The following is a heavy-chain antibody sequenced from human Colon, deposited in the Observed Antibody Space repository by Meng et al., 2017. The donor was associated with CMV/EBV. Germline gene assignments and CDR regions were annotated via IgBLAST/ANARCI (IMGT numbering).Heavy chain of an antibody. Sequence: SSVKVSCKTSGCTFSTYALSWVRQAPGQGLEWMGGIIPVFDTANYAQKFQGRLTVTTDESTSTAYMELSGLESEDTAVYYCARGGTYCGSDCNSGDYWGQGTLVTVSS. D-gene: IGHD2-21*01. V-gene: IGHV1-69*05. J-gene: IGHJ4*02. CDR2: IIPVFDTA. CDR1: GCTFSTYA. CDR3: ARGGTYCGSDCNSGDY.